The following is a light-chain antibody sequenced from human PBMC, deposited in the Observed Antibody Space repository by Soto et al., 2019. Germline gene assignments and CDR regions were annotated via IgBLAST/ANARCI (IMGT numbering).Light chain of an antibody. CDR1: QDISDH. CDR3: QKYDRTPRT. Sequence: DFQMTQSPSSLSASVGDRVTITCRASQDISDHLAWYQHKPGKVPELLIYGASTLQSGVPSRFSGGGSGTDFTLTISSLQPEDVPTYYCQKYDRTPRTFGQGTKVELQ. CDR2: GAS. V-gene: IGKV1-27*01. J-gene: IGKJ1*01.